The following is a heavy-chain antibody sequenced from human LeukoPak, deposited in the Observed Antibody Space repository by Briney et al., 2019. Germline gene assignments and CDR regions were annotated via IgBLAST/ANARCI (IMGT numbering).Heavy chain of an antibody. CDR3: ANFLGTGWFDY. V-gene: IGHV3-23*01. Sequence: PGGSLRLSCAASGFSFSSYEMNWVRQAPGKGLEWVSAISGSGGSTYYADSVKGRFTISRDNSKNTLYLQMNSLRAEDTAVYYCANFLGTGWFDYWGQGTLVTVSS. D-gene: IGHD3-3*01. CDR2: ISGSGGST. CDR1: GFSFSSYE. J-gene: IGHJ4*02.